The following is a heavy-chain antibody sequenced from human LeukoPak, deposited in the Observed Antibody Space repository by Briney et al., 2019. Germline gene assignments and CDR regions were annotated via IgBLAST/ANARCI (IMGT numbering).Heavy chain of an antibody. CDR1: GGSISSGGYY. J-gene: IGHJ4*02. V-gene: IGHV4-39*01. CDR2: IYYSGST. Sequence: PSETLSLTCTVSGGSISSGGYYWSWIRQHPGKGLEWIGYIYYSGSTYYNPSLKSRVTISVDTSKNQFSLKLSSVTAADTAVYYCARQRGYCSGGSCYRTPHFDYWGQGTLVTVSS. CDR3: ARQRGYCSGGSCYRTPHFDY. D-gene: IGHD2-15*01.